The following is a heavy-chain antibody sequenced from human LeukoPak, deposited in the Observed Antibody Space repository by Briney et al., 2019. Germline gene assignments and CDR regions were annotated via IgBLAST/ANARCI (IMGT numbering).Heavy chain of an antibody. CDR2: ISYDGSNK. Sequence: GGSLRLSCAASGFTFSSYAMHWVRQAPGKGLEWVAVISYDGSNKYYADSVKGRFTISRDNSKNTLYLQMNSLRAEDTAVYYCARAHDIVAPKYYYYGMDVWGQGTTATVSS. V-gene: IGHV3-30*04. CDR1: GFTFSSYA. J-gene: IGHJ6*02. CDR3: ARAHDIVAPKYYYYGMDV. D-gene: IGHD5-12*01.